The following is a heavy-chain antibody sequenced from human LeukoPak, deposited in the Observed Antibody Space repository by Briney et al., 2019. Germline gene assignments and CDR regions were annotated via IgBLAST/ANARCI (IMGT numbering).Heavy chain of an antibody. CDR3: ARCTPEVAFDI. CDR1: GYTFTNYY. D-gene: IGHD1-1*01. CDR2: INPTGSST. J-gene: IGHJ3*02. Sequence: ASVKVSCKASGYTFTNYYMHWVRQAPGQGLEWMGLINPTGSSTNYAQKFRGRVTMTRDTSTTTVYMELSSLRSEDTAVYYCARCTPEVAFDIWGQGTMVTVSS. V-gene: IGHV1-46*01.